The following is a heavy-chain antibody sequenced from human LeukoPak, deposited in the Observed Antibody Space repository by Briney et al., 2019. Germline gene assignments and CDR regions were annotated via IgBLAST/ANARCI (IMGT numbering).Heavy chain of an antibody. J-gene: IGHJ4*02. CDR2: IYSGGST. CDR1: GSTVSSNY. CDR3: TKDSVAMVTTSYY. Sequence: GGSLRLSCAASGSTVSSNYMSWVRQAPGKGLEWVSVIYSGGSTYYADSVKGRFTISRDNAKNSLYLQMNSLRPEDTALYYCTKDSVAMVTTSYYWGQGTLVTVSS. D-gene: IGHD5-18*01. V-gene: IGHV3-53*05.